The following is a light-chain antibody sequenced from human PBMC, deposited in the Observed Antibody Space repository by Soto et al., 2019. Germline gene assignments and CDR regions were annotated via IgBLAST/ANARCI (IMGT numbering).Light chain of an antibody. CDR3: HPYGTSPT. V-gene: IGKV3-20*01. Sequence: PGERATLSCRASQRLTTRYLAWYQQKPGQAPRLLIYGASSWATGIPDRFSGSGSGTDFTLTISRLEPEDFEVYYCHPYGTSPTCGQGTLLEIK. J-gene: IGKJ5*01. CDR1: QRLTTRY. CDR2: GAS.